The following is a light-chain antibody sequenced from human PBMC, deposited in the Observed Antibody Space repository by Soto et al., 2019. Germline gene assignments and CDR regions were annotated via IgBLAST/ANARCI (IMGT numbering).Light chain of an antibody. Sequence: EIVLTQSPGTLSLSPGERATLSCRASQSVSSSYLAWYQQKPGQAPRLLIYGASSSATGIPDRFSGSGSGTDFTLTISRLEPEDFAVYYYQQYGSSPTITFGQGTRLEIK. CDR1: QSVSSSY. CDR3: QQYGSSPTIT. CDR2: GAS. V-gene: IGKV3-20*01. J-gene: IGKJ5*01.